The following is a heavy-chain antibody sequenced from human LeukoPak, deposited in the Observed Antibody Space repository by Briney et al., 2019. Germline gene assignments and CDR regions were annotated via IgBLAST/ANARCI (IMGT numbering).Heavy chain of an antibody. V-gene: IGHV3-30*03. CDR3: VRQMIRFWFDP. Sequence: SGGSLRLSCAASRFTFRSYGMHWVRQAPGKGLEWVAVISYDGSNKDYADSVKGRFTISRDNAKNSLFLQMNSLRAEDTAVYYCVRQMIRFWFDPWGQGTQVTVSS. CDR1: RFTFRSYG. D-gene: IGHD3-16*01. CDR2: ISYDGSNK. J-gene: IGHJ5*02.